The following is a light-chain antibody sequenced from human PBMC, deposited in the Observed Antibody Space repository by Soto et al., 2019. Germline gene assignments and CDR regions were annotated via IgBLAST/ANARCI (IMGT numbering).Light chain of an antibody. J-gene: IGKJ3*01. CDR2: AAS. V-gene: IGKV1-27*01. Sequence: DIQMTQSPTSLFASVGDRVTITCRASQGIRNFVAWYQQKPGKAPKLLIYAASTLQSGVPSRFSGSGSGTDFTLTINSLQPEDLATYSCQKYSSVPVFGPGTKVEI. CDR1: QGIRNF. CDR3: QKYSSVPV.